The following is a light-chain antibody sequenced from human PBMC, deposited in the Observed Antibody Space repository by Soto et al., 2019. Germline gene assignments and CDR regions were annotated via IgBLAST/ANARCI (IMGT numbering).Light chain of an antibody. CDR2: DGS. V-gene: IGKV1-5*01. Sequence: DIHLTQSPSTLSTSVGARVTITCRASQSVSYWLAWYQQKPGKAPNLLIYDGSTLASGVPPRFSGGGFGTEFTLNISSLQPDDSAMYYCQHYNTYSKAFGPGTKGGYQT. J-gene: IGKJ3*01. CDR3: QHYNTYSKA. CDR1: QSVSYW.